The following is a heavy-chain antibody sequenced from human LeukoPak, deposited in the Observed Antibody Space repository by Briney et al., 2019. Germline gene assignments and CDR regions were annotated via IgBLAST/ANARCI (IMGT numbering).Heavy chain of an antibody. CDR1: GFTFGDYG. CDR2: IRSKSYGGTT. J-gene: IGHJ4*01. CDR3: TSGGVQSDGSGTYSDIDY. Sequence: GGSLRLSCTASGFTFGDYGMSWFRQAPGKGLEWVGFIRSKSYGGTTEYAASVKGRFSISRDDSKNIAYLQMNNLKTEDTALYLCTSGGVQSDGSGTYSDIDYWGRGTLSPSPQ. D-gene: IGHD3-10*01. V-gene: IGHV3-49*03.